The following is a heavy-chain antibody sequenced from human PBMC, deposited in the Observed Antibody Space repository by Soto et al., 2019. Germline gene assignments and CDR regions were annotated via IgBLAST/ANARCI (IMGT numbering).Heavy chain of an antibody. CDR2: INPSGGST. CDR3: ARGGYCSGGSCHPYYYYGMDV. D-gene: IGHD2-15*01. Sequence: ASVKVSCKASGYTFTSYYMHWVRQAPGQGLEWMGIINPSGGSTSYAQKFQGRVTMARDTSTSTVYMELSSLRSEDTAVYYCARGGYCSGGSCHPYYYYGMDVWGQGTTVTVSS. J-gene: IGHJ6*02. CDR1: GYTFTSYY. V-gene: IGHV1-46*01.